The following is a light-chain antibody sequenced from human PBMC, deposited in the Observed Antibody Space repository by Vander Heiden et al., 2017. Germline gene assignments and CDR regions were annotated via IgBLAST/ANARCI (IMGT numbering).Light chain of an antibody. J-gene: IGLJ2*01. CDR2: GNS. CDR3: QSYDSSLSGSGV. V-gene: IGLV1-40*01. CDR1: SSNIGAGYD. Sequence: QSVLTQPPSAPGAPGQRVTISCTGSSSNIGAGYDVHWYQQLPGTAPKLLIYGNSNRPSGVPDRFSGSKSGTSASLAITGLQAEDEADYYCQSYDSSLSGSGVFGGGTKLTVL.